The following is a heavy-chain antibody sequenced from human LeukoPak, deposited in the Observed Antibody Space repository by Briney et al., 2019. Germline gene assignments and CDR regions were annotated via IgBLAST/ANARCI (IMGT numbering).Heavy chain of an antibody. CDR3: AKAYTYYDILTGYYTVDY. CDR1: GLTFSSYA. Sequence: GGSLRLSCAASGLTFSSYAMSWARQAPGKGLEWVSAISGSGGSTYYADSVKGRFTISRDNSKNTLYLQMNSLRAEDTAVYYCAKAYTYYDILTGYYTVDYWGQGTLVTVSS. D-gene: IGHD3-9*01. V-gene: IGHV3-23*01. J-gene: IGHJ4*02. CDR2: ISGSGGST.